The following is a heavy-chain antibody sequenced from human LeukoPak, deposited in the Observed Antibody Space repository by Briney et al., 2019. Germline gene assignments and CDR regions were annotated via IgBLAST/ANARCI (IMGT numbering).Heavy chain of an antibody. J-gene: IGHJ4*02. V-gene: IGHV4-30-4*08. CDR2: IYYSGST. CDR1: GGSISSGDYY. D-gene: IGHD6-19*01. Sequence: SETLSLTCTVSGGSISSGDYYWSWIRQPPGKGLEWIGYIYYSGSTYYNPSLKSRVTISVDTSKNQFSLKLSSVTAADTAVYYCARSSSGWYRGEVYWGQGTLVTVSS. CDR3: ARSSSGWYRGEVY.